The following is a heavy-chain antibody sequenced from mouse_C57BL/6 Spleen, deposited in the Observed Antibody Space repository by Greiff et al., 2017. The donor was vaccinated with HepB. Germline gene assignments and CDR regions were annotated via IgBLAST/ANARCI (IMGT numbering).Heavy chain of an antibody. Sequence: EVQWVESGGGLVKPGGSLKLSCAASGFTFSSYAMSWVRQTPEKRLEWVATISDGGSYTYYPDNVKGRFTISRDNAKNNLYLQMSHLKSEDTAMYYCAREFYYGSSYYAMDYWGQGTSVTVSS. V-gene: IGHV5-4*01. CDR1: GFTFSSYA. D-gene: IGHD1-1*01. CDR2: ISDGGSYT. CDR3: AREFYYGSSYYAMDY. J-gene: IGHJ4*01.